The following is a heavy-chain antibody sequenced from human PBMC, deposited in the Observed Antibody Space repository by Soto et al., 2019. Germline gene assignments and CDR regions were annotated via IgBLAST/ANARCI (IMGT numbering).Heavy chain of an antibody. CDR3: ARDYIAVEAFDI. CDR2: IYYSGST. V-gene: IGHV4-31*03. J-gene: IGHJ3*02. Sequence: QVQLQQSGPGLVKPSQTLSLTCTVSGGSISSGGYYWSWIRQHPGKGLEWIGYIYYSGSTYYNPSLKSRVTISVATSKNQFSPKLSSVTAADTAVYYCARDYIAVEAFDIWGQGTIVTVSS. CDR1: GGSISSGGYY. D-gene: IGHD1-1*01.